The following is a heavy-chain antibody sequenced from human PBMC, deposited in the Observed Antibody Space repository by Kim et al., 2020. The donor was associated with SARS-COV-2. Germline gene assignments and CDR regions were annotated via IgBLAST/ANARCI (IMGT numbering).Heavy chain of an antibody. CDR3: AKDFISGSGWYIGYYYYGMDV. Sequence: GGSLRLSCAASGFTFSSYAMSWVRQAPGKGLEWVSAISGSGGSTYYADSVKGRFTISRDNSKNTLYLQMNSLRAEDTAVYYCAKDFISGSGWYIGYYYYGMDVWGQGTTVTVSS. CDR2: ISGSGGST. CDR1: GFTFSSYA. V-gene: IGHV3-23*01. D-gene: IGHD6-19*01. J-gene: IGHJ6*02.